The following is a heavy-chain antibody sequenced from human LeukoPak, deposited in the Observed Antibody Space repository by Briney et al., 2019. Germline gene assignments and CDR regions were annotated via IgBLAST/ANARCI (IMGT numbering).Heavy chain of an antibody. Sequence: HPGGSLRLSCAASGFTFSSYWMSWVRQAPGKGLEWVANIKQDGSEKYYVDSVKGRFTISRDNAKNSLYLQMNSLRAEDTAVYYCARTYYDYVWGSYRYLHYFDYWGQGTLVTVSS. V-gene: IGHV3-7*03. CDR1: GFTFSSYW. CDR3: ARTYYDYVWGSYRYLHYFDY. CDR2: IKQDGSEK. J-gene: IGHJ4*02. D-gene: IGHD3-16*02.